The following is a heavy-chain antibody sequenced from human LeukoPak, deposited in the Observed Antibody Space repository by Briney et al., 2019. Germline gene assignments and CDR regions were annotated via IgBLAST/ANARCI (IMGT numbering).Heavy chain of an antibody. V-gene: IGHV3-30*18. CDR2: ISYDGSYK. D-gene: IGHD6-19*01. Sequence: SGGSLRLSCAASGFTFIRYGMHWVRQAPGKGLEWVAVISYDGSYKYYTDSVKGRFTISRDNSKDTLFLQMNSLRAEDTALYYCAKVHSSGWDILDYWGQGTLVTVSS. CDR3: AKVHSSGWDILDY. CDR1: GFTFIRYG. J-gene: IGHJ4*02.